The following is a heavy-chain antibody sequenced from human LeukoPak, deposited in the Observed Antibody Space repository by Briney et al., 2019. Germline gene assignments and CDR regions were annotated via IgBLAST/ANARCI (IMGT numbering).Heavy chain of an antibody. CDR3: AKVGYSSSWYSYYYYMDV. Sequence: GGSLRLSCAASGFTFSSYAMYWVRQAPGKGLEWVAVISYDGSNKYYADSVKGRFTISRDNSKNSLYLQMNSLRAEDTAVYYCAKVGYSSSWYSYYYYMDVWGKGTTVTISS. J-gene: IGHJ6*03. D-gene: IGHD6-13*01. CDR1: GFTFSSYA. CDR2: ISYDGSNK. V-gene: IGHV3-30*04.